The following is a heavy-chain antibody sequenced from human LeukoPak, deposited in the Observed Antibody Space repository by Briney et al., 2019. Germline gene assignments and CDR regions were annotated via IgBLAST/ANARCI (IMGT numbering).Heavy chain of an antibody. D-gene: IGHD5-24*01. Sequence: GGSLRLSCVASGFTFSYNGMHWVRQAPGKGLEGVAFIRYDGSNKYYADSVKDRFTISRDNSKNTLYLQMNSLRDEDTAVYYCAKRGVEKATIYYMDVWGKGTAVT. V-gene: IGHV3-30*02. J-gene: IGHJ6*03. CDR2: IRYDGSNK. CDR1: GFTFSYNG. CDR3: AKRGVEKATIYYMDV.